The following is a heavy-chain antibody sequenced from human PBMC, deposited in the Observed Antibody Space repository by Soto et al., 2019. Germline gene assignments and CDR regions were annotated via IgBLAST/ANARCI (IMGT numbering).Heavy chain of an antibody. Sequence: EVQLAESGGGLVEPGGSLRLSCAGSGITLSNAWMNWVRQAAGKGLEWVARIRSKGDGGATEYAAPVKGRFTFSRDDSENTLFLQMSALKPEDTGVYFCTSTRPGTNVFDIWGPGTMVIVSS. CDR1: GITLSNAW. J-gene: IGHJ3*02. CDR3: TSTRPGTNVFDI. CDR2: IRSKGDGGAT. V-gene: IGHV3-15*01. D-gene: IGHD1-1*01.